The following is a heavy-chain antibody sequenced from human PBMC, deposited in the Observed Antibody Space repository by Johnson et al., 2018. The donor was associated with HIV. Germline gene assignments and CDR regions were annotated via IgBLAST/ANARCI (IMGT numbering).Heavy chain of an antibody. D-gene: IGHD5-18*01. CDR1: GFTFSSYA. J-gene: IGHJ3*02. CDR3: AKEDGYSYGSDAFEI. V-gene: IGHV3-23*04. Sequence: VQLVESGGGLIQPGGSLRLSCAASGFTFSSYAMSWVRQAPGQGLEWVSAISGSGGSTYYADSVQGRFTISRDNSKNTLYLQMKSLRAEDTAVYYCAKEDGYSYGSDAFEIWGQGTMVTVSS. CDR2: ISGSGGST.